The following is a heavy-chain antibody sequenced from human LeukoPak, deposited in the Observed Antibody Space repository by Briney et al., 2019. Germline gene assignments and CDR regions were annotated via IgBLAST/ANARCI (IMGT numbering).Heavy chain of an antibody. V-gene: IGHV4-39*01. J-gene: IGHJ4*02. CDR3: ARVIAAGTFDY. CDR2: IYYDGSA. D-gene: IGHD6-13*01. CDR1: GGSIRSSNYY. Sequence: SETLSLTCTVSGGSIRSSNYYWGWIRQPPGKGLEWIGSIYYDGSAYYNPSLKSRVTISVDTSKNQFFLKLSSVTAADTAVYYCARVIAAGTFDYWGQGTLVTVSS.